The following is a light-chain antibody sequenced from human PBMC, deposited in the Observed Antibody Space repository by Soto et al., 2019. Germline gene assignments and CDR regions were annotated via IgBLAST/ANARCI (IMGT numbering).Light chain of an antibody. CDR3: QQYNNWPRT. CDR2: GAS. V-gene: IGKV3-15*01. J-gene: IGKJ1*01. Sequence: EIVLTQSPGTLSVSPGERATLSCRASQSVSSNLAWYQQKPGQAPRLLIYGASTRATGTPARFSGSGSGTEFTLTISSLQSEDFAVYYCQQYNNWPRTFGQGTKVDIK. CDR1: QSVSSN.